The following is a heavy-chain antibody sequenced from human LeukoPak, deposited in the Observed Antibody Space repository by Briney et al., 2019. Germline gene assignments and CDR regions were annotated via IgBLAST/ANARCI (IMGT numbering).Heavy chain of an antibody. CDR1: GLTFSDYY. D-gene: IGHD3-3*01. Sequence: GGSLRLSCAASGLTFSDYYMSWIRQAPGKGLEWVSYISSSGSTIYYADSVKGRFTISRDNAKNSLYLQMNSLRAEDTAVYYCATAPHGKFAFWSGYSDPLDYWGQGTLVTVSS. CDR3: ATAPHGKFAFWSGYSDPLDY. J-gene: IGHJ4*02. CDR2: ISSSGSTI. V-gene: IGHV3-11*04.